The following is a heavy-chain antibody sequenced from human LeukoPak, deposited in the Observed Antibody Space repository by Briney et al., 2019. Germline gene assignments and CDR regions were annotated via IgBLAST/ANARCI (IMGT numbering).Heavy chain of an antibody. D-gene: IGHD6-19*01. V-gene: IGHV1-18*01. CDR1: GYSFTNYG. CDR3: ARGGAQHSSGWPDY. CDR2: ISTYNGNT. J-gene: IGHJ4*02. Sequence: ASVKVSCKASGYSFTNYGISRVRQAPGQGLEWMGWISTYNGNTNYAQKLQGRVTMTTDTSTNTVYMDLRSLRSDDTAVYYCARGGAQHSSGWPDYWGQGTLVTVSS.